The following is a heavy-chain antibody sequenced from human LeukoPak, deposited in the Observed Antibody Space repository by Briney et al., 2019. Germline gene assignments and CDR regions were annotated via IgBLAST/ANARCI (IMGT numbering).Heavy chain of an antibody. CDR1: GYTFTGYY. J-gene: IGHJ3*02. D-gene: IGHD2-2*01. V-gene: IGHV1-2*02. CDR2: INPNSGGT. Sequence: ASVKVSCKASGYTFTGYYMHWVRQAPGQGLEWKGWINPNSGGTNYAQKFQGRVTMTRDTSISTAYMELSRLRSDDTAVYYCARPQYQPPVGAFDIWGQGTMVTVSS. CDR3: ARPQYQPPVGAFDI.